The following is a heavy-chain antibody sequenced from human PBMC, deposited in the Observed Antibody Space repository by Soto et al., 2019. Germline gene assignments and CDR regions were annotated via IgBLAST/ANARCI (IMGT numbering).Heavy chain of an antibody. D-gene: IGHD1-1*01. J-gene: IGHJ5*02. CDR1: GYSFTSYW. CDR3: ARGRSNDFVSSPPPMFDP. CDR2: IYPGDSDT. Sequence: PGESLKISCKGSGYSFTSYWIGWVRQMPGKGLEWMGIIYPGDSDTRYSPSFQGQVTISADKSISTAYLQWSSLKASDTGIYYCARGRSNDFVSSPPPMFDPRGQGTLVTVSS. V-gene: IGHV5-51*01.